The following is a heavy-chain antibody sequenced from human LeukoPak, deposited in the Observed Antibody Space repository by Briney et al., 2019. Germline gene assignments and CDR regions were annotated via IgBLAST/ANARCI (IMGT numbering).Heavy chain of an antibody. CDR1: GGSISSSSYY. Sequence: SETLSLTCTVSGGSISSSSYYWGWIRQPPGKGLEWIGSIYYSGSTYYNPSLKSRVTISVDTSKNQFSLKLSSVTAADTAVYYCARDKAVVGATFLSAFDYWGQGTLVTVSS. D-gene: IGHD1-26*01. CDR3: ARDKAVVGATFLSAFDY. J-gene: IGHJ4*02. CDR2: IYYSGST. V-gene: IGHV4-39*07.